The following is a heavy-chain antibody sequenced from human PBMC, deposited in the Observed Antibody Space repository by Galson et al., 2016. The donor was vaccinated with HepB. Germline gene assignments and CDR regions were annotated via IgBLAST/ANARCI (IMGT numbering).Heavy chain of an antibody. Sequence: SVTVSCKASGYTFTTYDIIWVRQAPGQGLEWMGWIGPHSGNTNYAQNFQGRVPMSTDTSTSTAYLELRSLGPDDTAVYYCAKKEGVAARNHYYSYHGMDVWGRGTTVTVSS. CDR2: IGPHSGNT. D-gene: IGHD6-6*01. V-gene: IGHV1-18*01. CDR3: AKKEGVAARNHYYSYHGMDV. J-gene: IGHJ6*02. CDR1: GYTFTTYD.